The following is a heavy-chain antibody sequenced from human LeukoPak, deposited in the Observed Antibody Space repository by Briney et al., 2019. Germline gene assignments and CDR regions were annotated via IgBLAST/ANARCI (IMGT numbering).Heavy chain of an antibody. V-gene: IGHV3-7*03. J-gene: IGHJ4*02. CDR2: IKQDGSEK. CDR1: GFTFSNYW. D-gene: IGHD2-15*01. Sequence: GGSLRLSCAASGFTFSNYWMSWVRQAPGKGLEWVANIKQDGSEKYYVDSVKGRFTISRDNAKNSLYLQMNSLRAEDTAVYYCARGEGRGSPFDYWGQGTLVTVSS. CDR3: ARGEGRGSPFDY.